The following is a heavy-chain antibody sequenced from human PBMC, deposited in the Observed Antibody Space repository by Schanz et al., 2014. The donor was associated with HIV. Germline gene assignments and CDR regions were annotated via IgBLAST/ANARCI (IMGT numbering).Heavy chain of an antibody. D-gene: IGHD5-18*01. CDR1: GFRFSSYG. J-gene: IGHJ6*02. V-gene: IGHV3-33*01. Sequence: QVQLVESGGGVVQPGTSLRLSCVTSGFRFSSYGMHWVRQAPGKGLEWVAVIWYDGSNKYYTDSVKGRFTISRDSSKNTLYLQMNSLRAEDTAVYYCARDAASHSYGSTMDVWGQGTTVTVSS. CDR2: IWYDGSNK. CDR3: ARDAASHSYGSTMDV.